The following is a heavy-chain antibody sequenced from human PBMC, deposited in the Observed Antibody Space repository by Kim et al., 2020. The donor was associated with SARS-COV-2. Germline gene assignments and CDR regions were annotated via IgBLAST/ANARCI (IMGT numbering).Heavy chain of an antibody. CDR3: ARGFYRGPFDY. J-gene: IGHJ4*02. Sequence: GGSLRLSCAAASGFSFDDYGMSWVRQAPGKGLEWVSGINWNGGSTGYADSVKGRFTIPRDNAKKSLYLQMNSVRAEDTAFYHCARGFYRGPFDYWGQGILVTLSS. D-gene: IGHD3-10*01. CDR2: INWNGGST. V-gene: IGHV3-20*01. CDR1: GFSFDDYG.